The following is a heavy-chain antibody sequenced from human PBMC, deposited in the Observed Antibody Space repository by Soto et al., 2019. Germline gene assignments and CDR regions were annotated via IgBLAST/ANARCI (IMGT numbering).Heavy chain of an antibody. Sequence: QVQLVQSGAEVKKPGASVKVSCKASGYSFTSYAMHWVRQAPGQRLEWMGWINAGNGNTKYSQKFQGRITITRDTSASTAYMDLSCLRSDDTAVYYCSSVSSFYCLDDWGQGTLVTVSS. CDR2: INAGNGNT. CDR1: GYSFTSYA. J-gene: IGHJ4*02. V-gene: IGHV1-3*01. CDR3: SSVSSFYCLDD. D-gene: IGHD2-2*01.